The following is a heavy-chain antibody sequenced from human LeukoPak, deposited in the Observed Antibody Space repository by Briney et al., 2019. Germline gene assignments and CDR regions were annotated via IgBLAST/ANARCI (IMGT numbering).Heavy chain of an antibody. CDR2: ISGSGGST. V-gene: IGHV3-23*01. CDR3: AKYYYGAGSYSHLLSDD. D-gene: IGHD3-10*01. Sequence: PGGSQRLSCAPSGFTFSSYAMSWVRQSPGEGLEWVSDISGSGGSTYYADSVKGRFTFPRDNSKNTLYLQMNSLRAEDTAVYYCAKYYYGAGSYSHLLSDDWGQGTLVTVSS. J-gene: IGHJ4*02. CDR1: GFTFSSYA.